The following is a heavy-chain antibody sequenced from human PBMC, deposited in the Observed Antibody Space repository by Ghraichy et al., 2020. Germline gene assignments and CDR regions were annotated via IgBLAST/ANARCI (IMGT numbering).Heavy chain of an antibody. Sequence: GVLRLSCTASGFTFGDYAMSWFRQAPGKGLEWVGFIRSKAYGGTTEYAASVKGRFTISRDDSKSIAYLQMNSLKTEDTAVYYCTRGGGGRWLQFRPFDYWGQGTLVTVSS. CDR3: TRGGGGRWLQFRPFDY. CDR2: IRSKAYGGTT. CDR1: GFTFGDYA. D-gene: IGHD5-24*01. V-gene: IGHV3-49*03. J-gene: IGHJ4*02.